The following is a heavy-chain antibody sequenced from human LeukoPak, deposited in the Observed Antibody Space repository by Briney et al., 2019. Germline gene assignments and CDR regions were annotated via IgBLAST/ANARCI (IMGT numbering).Heavy chain of an antibody. Sequence: ASVKVSCKASGYTFSAYCMHWVRQAPGQGREWMGWINPKSGGTNYAQQFQDRVTMTRDTSISSTYMELSRLKSDDPAVYYCVRDLGLSGWYAPPLGYFDSWGQGTLVTVSS. CDR1: GYTFSAYC. V-gene: IGHV1-2*02. J-gene: IGHJ4*02. D-gene: IGHD6-19*01. CDR2: INPKSGGT. CDR3: VRDLGLSGWYAPPLGYFDS.